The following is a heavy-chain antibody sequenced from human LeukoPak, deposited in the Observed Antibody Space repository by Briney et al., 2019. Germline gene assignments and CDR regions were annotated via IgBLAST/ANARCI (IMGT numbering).Heavy chain of an antibody. J-gene: IGHJ4*02. CDR1: GYTFTGYY. V-gene: IGHV1-2*02. Sequence: GASVKVSCKASGYTFTGYYMHWVRQAPGQGLEWMGWINPNSGGTNYAQKFQGRVTMTRDTSISTAYMELSRLRSDDTAVYYCARGPYYYDSSGYYFHYWGQGTLVTVSS. CDR3: ARGPYYYDSSGYYFHY. CDR2: INPNSGGT. D-gene: IGHD3-22*01.